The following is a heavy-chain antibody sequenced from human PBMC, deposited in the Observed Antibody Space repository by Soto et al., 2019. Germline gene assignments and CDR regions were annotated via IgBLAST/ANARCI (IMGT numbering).Heavy chain of an antibody. D-gene: IGHD2-15*01. CDR3: ATGYCSGGSCFDAFDI. CDR1: GYTFTSYD. Sequence: GASVKVSCKASGYTFTSYDINWVRQATGQGLEWMGWMNPNSGNTGYAQKFQGRVTMTRNTSISTAYMELSSLRSEDTAVYYCATGYCSGGSCFDAFDIWGQGTMVTVSS. V-gene: IGHV1-8*01. J-gene: IGHJ3*02. CDR2: MNPNSGNT.